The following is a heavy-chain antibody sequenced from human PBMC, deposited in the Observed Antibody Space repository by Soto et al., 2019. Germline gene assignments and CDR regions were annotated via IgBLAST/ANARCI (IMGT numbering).Heavy chain of an antibody. V-gene: IGHV3-21*01. CDR3: ARDSGHYYGSGSYIIYYYGMDV. D-gene: IGHD3-10*01. CDR2: ISSSSSYI. Sequence: GGSLRLSCAASGFTFSSYSMNWVRQAPGKGLEWVSSISSSSSYIYYADSVKGRFTISRDNAKNSLYLQMNSLRAEDTAVYYCARDSGHYYGSGSYIIYYYGMDVWGQGTTVTVSS. J-gene: IGHJ6*02. CDR1: GFTFSSYS.